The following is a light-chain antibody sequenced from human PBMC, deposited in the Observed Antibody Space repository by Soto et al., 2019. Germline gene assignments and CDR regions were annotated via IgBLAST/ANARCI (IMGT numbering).Light chain of an antibody. CDR2: SAS. J-gene: IGKJ4*01. Sequence: IQLTQSPSVLSASVGDTVTIACRASQSLSNYLAWYQQKPGKAPDLLIYSASTLQSGVPSRFSGSGSETEFSLTIRAVQPEDFATYYCQQLSRYPLTFGGGTKVDIK. CDR1: QSLSNY. V-gene: IGKV1-9*01. CDR3: QQLSRYPLT.